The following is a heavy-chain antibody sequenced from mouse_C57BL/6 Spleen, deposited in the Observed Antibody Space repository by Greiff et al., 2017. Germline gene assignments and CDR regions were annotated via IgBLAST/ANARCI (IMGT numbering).Heavy chain of an antibody. V-gene: IGHV1-42*01. CDR1: GYSFTGYY. J-gene: IGHJ2*01. CDR2: INPSTGGT. Sequence: VQLQQSGPELVKPGASVKISCKASGYSFTGYYMNWVKQSPEKSLECIGEINPSTGGTTYNQKFKAKATLTVDKSSSTAYMQLKSLTSEDSAVYYCARWAYDGYPFDFWGQGTTLTVSS. CDR3: ARWAYDGYPFDF. D-gene: IGHD2-3*01.